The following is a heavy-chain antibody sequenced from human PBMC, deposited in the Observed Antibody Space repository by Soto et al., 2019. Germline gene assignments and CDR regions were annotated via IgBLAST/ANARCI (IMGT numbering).Heavy chain of an antibody. CDR1: GFTFSSYG. V-gene: IGHV3-33*01. CDR3: ARDGYCSGGSCYSVPVFDY. D-gene: IGHD2-15*01. Sequence: QVQLVESGGGVVQPGRSLRLSCAASGFTFSSYGMHWVRQAPGKGLEWVAVIWYDGSNKYYADSVKGRFTISRDNSKNTLYLQMKSLRAEDTDVYYCARDGYCSGGSCYSVPVFDYWGQGTLVTVSS. CDR2: IWYDGSNK. J-gene: IGHJ4*02.